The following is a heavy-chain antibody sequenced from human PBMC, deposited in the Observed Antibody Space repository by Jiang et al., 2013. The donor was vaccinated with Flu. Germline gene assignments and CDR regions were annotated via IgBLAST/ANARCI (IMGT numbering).Heavy chain of an antibody. CDR1: GGSISSYY. D-gene: IGHD6-13*01. J-gene: IGHJ4*02. V-gene: IGHV4-59*01. Sequence: GLVKPSETLSLTCTVSGGSISSYYWSWIRQPPGKGLEWIGYIYYSGSTNYNPSLKSRVTISVDTSKNQFSLKLSPVTAADTAVYYCARVLIIHSSSWYYFDYWGQGTLVTVSS. CDR2: IYYSGST. CDR3: ARVLIIHSSSWYYFDY.